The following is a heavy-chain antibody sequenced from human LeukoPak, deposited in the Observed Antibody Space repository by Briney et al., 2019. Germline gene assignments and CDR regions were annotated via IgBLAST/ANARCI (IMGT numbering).Heavy chain of an antibody. J-gene: IGHJ4*02. V-gene: IGHV3-7*03. CDR1: GLRFGSYW. D-gene: IGHD3-3*01. Sequence: GGSLRLSCAASGLRFGSYWMNWVRQAPGKGQEWVANMNQDGSEKNYVDSVKGRFTISRDNTQNSLFLQMDSLRAEDTAFYYCARGNVSRYDHTFDYWGQGTLVTVSS. CDR3: ARGNVSRYDHTFDY. CDR2: MNQDGSEK.